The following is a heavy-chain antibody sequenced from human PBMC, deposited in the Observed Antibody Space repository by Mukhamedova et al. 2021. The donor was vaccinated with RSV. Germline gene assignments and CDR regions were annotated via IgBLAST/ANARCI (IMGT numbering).Heavy chain of an antibody. J-gene: IGHJ5*02. D-gene: IGHD3-22*01. CDR3: TRLYDSSGYDWFDP. V-gene: IGHV3-73*01. Sequence: AYAASVKGRFTISRDDSKNTAYLQMNSLKTEDTAVYYCTRLYDSSGYDWFDPWGQGTLVTVSS.